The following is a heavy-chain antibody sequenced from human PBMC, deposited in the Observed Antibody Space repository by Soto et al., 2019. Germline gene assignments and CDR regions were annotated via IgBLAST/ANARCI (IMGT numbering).Heavy chain of an antibody. CDR1: GFTFSDSA. V-gene: IGHV3-73*02. CDR3: TRRKPGYGMDV. CDR2: IRSKTDNYAT. J-gene: IGHJ6*02. Sequence: EVQLVESGGGLVQPGGSLKLPCAASGFTFSDSAIHWVRQVSGKGLEWVGRIRSKTDNYATEYTASMKGRFTFSRDDSKDTAYLQMNSLKPEDTAIYYCTRRKPGYGMDVWGQGTTVTVSS.